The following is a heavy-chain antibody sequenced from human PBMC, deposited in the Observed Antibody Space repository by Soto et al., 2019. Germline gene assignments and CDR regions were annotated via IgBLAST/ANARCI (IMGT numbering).Heavy chain of an antibody. CDR2: IRHNGDT. Sequence: QVQLRQWGAGLLKPSETLSLTCVVSGGSFTDYKWTWIRQSPEKGLEWIGEIRHNGDTDSKPSLRSRLTMSLDTSKNQVSLHLSSVTSADTAVYFCAGVPDYGDYDAWCQGTLVTVSS. CDR3: AGVPDYGDYDA. D-gene: IGHD4-17*01. CDR1: GGSFTDYK. J-gene: IGHJ5*02. V-gene: IGHV4-34*01.